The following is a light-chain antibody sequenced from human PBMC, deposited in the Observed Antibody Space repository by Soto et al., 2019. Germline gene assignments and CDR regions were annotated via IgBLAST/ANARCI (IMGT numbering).Light chain of an antibody. CDR1: RSVASRY. J-gene: IGKJ2*01. V-gene: IGKV3-20*01. CDR2: GAS. CDR3: HQYGYSPNT. Sequence: EIVLTQSPGTLSLSPGERAALSCRASRSVASRYLAWYQQKPGQAPRLLIYGASSRAPGIPDRFSGSGSGTDFTLTISRLEPEDFAVYHCHQYGYSPNTFGQGTKLEIK.